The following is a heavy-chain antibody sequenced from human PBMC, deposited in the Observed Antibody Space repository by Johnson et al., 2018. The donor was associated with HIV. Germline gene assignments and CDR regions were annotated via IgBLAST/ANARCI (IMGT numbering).Heavy chain of an antibody. Sequence: VQLVESGGGLVQPGGSLRLSCAASGFTLSNHWMSWVRQAPGKGLEYVANVNQDGSAKFYVDSVKGRFTISRDNSKNTLYLQMSSLRADDTAVYYCAKGVRGSSCYDAFDIWGQGTMVTVSS. CDR1: GFTLSNHW. J-gene: IGHJ3*02. CDR3: AKGVRGSSCYDAFDI. V-gene: IGHV3-7*05. D-gene: IGHD6-6*01. CDR2: VNQDGSAK.